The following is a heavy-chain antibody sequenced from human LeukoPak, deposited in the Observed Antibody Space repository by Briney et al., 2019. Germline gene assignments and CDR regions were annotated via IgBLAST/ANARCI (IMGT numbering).Heavy chain of an antibody. CDR2: ISGYNGNT. D-gene: IGHD3-22*01. V-gene: IGHV1-18*01. Sequence: ASVKVSCKASGYTFTTYNINWVRQAPGQGLEWMGWISGYNGNTNYAQKLQGRVTMTTDTSTSTAYMELRSLKSDDTAVYYCASLKNYYDSSGYLVTDAFGIWGQGTMVTVSS. CDR3: ASLKNYYDSSGYLVTDAFGI. CDR1: GYTFTTYN. J-gene: IGHJ3*02.